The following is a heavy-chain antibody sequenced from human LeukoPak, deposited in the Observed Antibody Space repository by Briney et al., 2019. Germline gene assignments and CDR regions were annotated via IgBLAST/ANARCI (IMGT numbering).Heavy chain of an antibody. D-gene: IGHD2-15*01. V-gene: IGHV4-39*01. Sequence: SETLSLTCTVSGGSISSSDYYWGWIRQPLGKGLEWIASIYYSGTIHYNPSHQSRVTMSVDTSKNQFSLKLSSVTAADAAVYYCARVNTQGVPSPWGQGILVTVSS. CDR3: ARVNTQGVPSP. CDR2: IYYSGTI. CDR1: GGSISSSDYY. J-gene: IGHJ5*02.